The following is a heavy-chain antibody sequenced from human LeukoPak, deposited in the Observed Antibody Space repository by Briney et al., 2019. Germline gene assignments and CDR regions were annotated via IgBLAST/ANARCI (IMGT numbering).Heavy chain of an antibody. V-gene: IGHV4-59*08. CDR3: ARHGRMVIMSKFSTGIDQ. J-gene: IGHJ4*02. CDR2: IYYTGMT. CDR1: DGSISNYF. Sequence: SETLSLTCTVPDGSISNYFWSWIRQPPGKGLEWIGYIYYTGMTNSNPSLKSRVTISMDTSKNQFSLNLRSVTAADTVIYYCARHGRMVIMSKFSTGIDQWGQGTLVTVSS. D-gene: IGHD2-8*01.